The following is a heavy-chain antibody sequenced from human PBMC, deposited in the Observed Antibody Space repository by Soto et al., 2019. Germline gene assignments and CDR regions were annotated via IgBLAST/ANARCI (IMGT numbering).Heavy chain of an antibody. CDR1: GGSISSGGYS. D-gene: IGHD5-18*01. Sequence: SETLSLTCAVSGGSISSGGYSWSWIRQPPGKGLEWIGYIYYSGSTYYNPSLKSRVTISVDTSKNQFSLKLSSVTAADTAVYYCARTGGIQLWLILEWGQGTLVTVSS. CDR3: ARTGGIQLWLILE. CDR2: IYYSGST. V-gene: IGHV4-31*11. J-gene: IGHJ4*02.